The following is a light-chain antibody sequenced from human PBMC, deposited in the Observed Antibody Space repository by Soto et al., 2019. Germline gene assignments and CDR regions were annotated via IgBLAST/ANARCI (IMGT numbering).Light chain of an antibody. CDR3: QQYGSSPALT. CDR1: QSVSSSY. V-gene: IGKV3-20*01. CDR2: GAS. J-gene: IGKJ4*01. Sequence: EIVLTQSPGTLSLSPGERATLSCRASQSVSSSYLAWYQQKPGQAPRLLIYGASSRATGIPDRFSGSGSGTYFTLTISTLAPEDFAVYYCQQYGSSPALTFGGGTKVEIK.